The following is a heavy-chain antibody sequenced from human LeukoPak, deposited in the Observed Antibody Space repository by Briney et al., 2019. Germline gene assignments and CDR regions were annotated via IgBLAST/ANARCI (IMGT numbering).Heavy chain of an antibody. V-gene: IGHV4-34*01. CDR1: GGSFSGYY. CDR2: INHSGST. CDR3: ARDPVSSSWYVYWYFDL. J-gene: IGHJ2*01. D-gene: IGHD6-13*01. Sequence: SETLSLTCAVYGGSFSGYYWSWIRQPPGKGLEWIGEINHSGSTNYNPSLKSRVTMSVDTSKNQFSLKLSSVTAADTAVYYCARDPVSSSWYVYWYFDLWGRGTLVTVSS.